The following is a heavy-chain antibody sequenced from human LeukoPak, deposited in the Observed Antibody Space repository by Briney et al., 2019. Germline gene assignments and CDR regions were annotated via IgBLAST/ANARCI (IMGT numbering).Heavy chain of an antibody. D-gene: IGHD3-3*01. CDR3: ARTRIPQYDFWTASI. CDR2: ISSISTYR. J-gene: IGHJ4*02. CDR1: GFTFSTYG. Sequence: GGSLRLSCAASGFTFSTYGMIWVRQAPGKGPEWVSSISSISTYRHYADAVKGRFTISRDNTKNSLYLQMDSLRVEDTAVYYCARTRIPQYDFWTASIWGQGTLVAVSS. V-gene: IGHV3-21*01.